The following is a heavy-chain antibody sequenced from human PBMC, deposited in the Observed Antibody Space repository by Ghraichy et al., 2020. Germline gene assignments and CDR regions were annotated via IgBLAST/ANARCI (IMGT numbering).Heavy chain of an antibody. CDR3: ARGLGDSSGYSDTGAYFDY. V-gene: IGHV4-34*01. CDR2: INHSGST. D-gene: IGHD3-22*01. Sequence: SETLSLTCAVYGGSFSGYYWSWIRQPPGKGLEWIGEINHSGSTNYNPSLKSRVTISVDTSKNQFSLKLSSVTAADTAVYYCARGLGDSSGYSDTGAYFDYWGQGTLVTVSS. CDR1: GGSFSGYY. J-gene: IGHJ4*02.